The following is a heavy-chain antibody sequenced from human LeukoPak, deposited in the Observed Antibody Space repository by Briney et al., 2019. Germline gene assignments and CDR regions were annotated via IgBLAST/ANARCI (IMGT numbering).Heavy chain of an antibody. CDR3: ARDPRAGYSYGSGMDY. CDR2: ISSSSSYI. Sequence: PGGSLRLSCAASGFTFSSYSVNWVRQAPGKGLEWVSSISSSSSYIYYADSVKGRFTISRDNAKNSLYLQMNSLRAEDTAVYYCARDPRAGYSYGSGMDYWGQGTLVTVSS. D-gene: IGHD5-18*01. J-gene: IGHJ4*02. CDR1: GFTFSSYS. V-gene: IGHV3-21*01.